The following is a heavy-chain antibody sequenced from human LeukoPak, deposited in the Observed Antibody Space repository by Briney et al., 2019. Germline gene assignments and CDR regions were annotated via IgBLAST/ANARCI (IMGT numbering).Heavy chain of an antibody. J-gene: IGHJ6*03. D-gene: IGHD1-1*01. Sequence: SVKVSCKASGFTFTSSAMQWVRQARGQRLEWIGWIVVGSGNTNYAQKFQERVTITRDMSTSTAYMELSSLRSEDTAVYYCAADGLRVHPNYYYYMDVWGKGTTVTVSS. V-gene: IGHV1-58*02. CDR2: IVVGSGNT. CDR3: AADGLRVHPNYYYYMDV. CDR1: GFTFTSSA.